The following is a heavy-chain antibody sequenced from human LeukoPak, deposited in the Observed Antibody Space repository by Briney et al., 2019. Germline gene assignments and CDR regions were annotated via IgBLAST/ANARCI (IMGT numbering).Heavy chain of an antibody. Sequence: QTGGSLRLSCAASEFTFSSYGMHWVRQAPGKGLEWVAVISYDGSNKYYADSVKGRFTISRDNSKNTLYLQMNSLRAEDTAVYYCAKPVIAVAPFDYWGQGTLVTVSS. CDR2: ISYDGSNK. V-gene: IGHV3-30*18. D-gene: IGHD6-19*01. CDR3: AKPVIAVAPFDY. J-gene: IGHJ4*02. CDR1: EFTFSSYG.